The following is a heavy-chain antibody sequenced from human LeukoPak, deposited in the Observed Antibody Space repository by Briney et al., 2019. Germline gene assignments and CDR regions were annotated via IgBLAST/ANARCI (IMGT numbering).Heavy chain of an antibody. J-gene: IGHJ4*02. D-gene: IGHD6-19*01. Sequence: SETLSLTCTVSGGSISGYYWSWIRQPPGKGLEWIGYSYYSGSTYCNPSLKTRVTISVDTSKNQFSLKLSSVTAADTAVYYCARVGSGSFDYWGQGTLVTVSS. CDR2: SYYSGST. CDR1: GGSISGYY. V-gene: IGHV4-59*01. CDR3: ARVGSGSFDY.